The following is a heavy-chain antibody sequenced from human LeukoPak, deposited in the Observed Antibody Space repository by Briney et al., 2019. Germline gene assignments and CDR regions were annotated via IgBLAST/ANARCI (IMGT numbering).Heavy chain of an antibody. CDR2: INPQSGDT. Sequence: GASVKVSCKASGYTFTDYHMHWVRQAPGQGFEWMGWINPQSGDTKYAQNLQGRVTMTRDTSISTAYMDLSSLRSDDTAVYYCASELQLDDCTRINSYQPMVDPWGQGTLVTVSS. V-gene: IGHV1-2*02. CDR1: GYTFTDYH. D-gene: IGHD2-8*01. J-gene: IGHJ5*02. CDR3: ASELQLDDCTRINSYQPMVDP.